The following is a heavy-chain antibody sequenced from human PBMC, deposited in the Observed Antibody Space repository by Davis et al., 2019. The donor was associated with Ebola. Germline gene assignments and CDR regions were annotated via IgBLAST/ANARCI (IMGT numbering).Heavy chain of an antibody. Sequence: GESLKISCAASGFTVSSNYMSWVRQAPGKGLEWVSVIYSGGSTYYADSVKGRFTISRDNAKNSLYLQMNSLRDEDTAVYYCARDLGGTVTNPTDYWGQGTLVTVSS. V-gene: IGHV3-53*01. CDR2: IYSGGST. J-gene: IGHJ4*02. CDR1: GFTVSSNY. D-gene: IGHD4-17*01. CDR3: ARDLGGTVTNPTDY.